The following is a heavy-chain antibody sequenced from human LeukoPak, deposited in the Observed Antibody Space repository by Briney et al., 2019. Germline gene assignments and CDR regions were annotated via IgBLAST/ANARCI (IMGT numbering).Heavy chain of an antibody. J-gene: IGHJ6*04. D-gene: IGHD3-16*01. Sequence: QPGGALRLSCAASGFTFSRLGMQWGRRAPAKGVELVAVFQNDGTMGKYVDSERGRFTISKDFSRNTRDLQMNSLRDGGSDVCVFAKEGDEFRGYLDVWGKGTTDTVSS. CDR1: GFTFSRLG. V-gene: IGHV3-30*02. CDR3: AKEGDEFRGYLDV. CDR2: FQNDGTMG.